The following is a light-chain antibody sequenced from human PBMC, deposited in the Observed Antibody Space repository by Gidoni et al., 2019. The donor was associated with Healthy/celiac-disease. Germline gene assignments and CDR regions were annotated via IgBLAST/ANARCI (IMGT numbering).Light chain of an antibody. J-gene: IGKJ1*01. CDR2: AAS. V-gene: IGKV1-39*01. CDR1: QSISSY. CDR3: QQSYSGRT. Sequence: DIQMTQSPSSLSASVGDRVTITCRASQSISSYLNWYLQKPGKAPKLLIYAASSLHSGVPSRFSGSGSGTDFTLTVSSLQPGDFATYYCQQSYSGRTFGQGTKVEIK.